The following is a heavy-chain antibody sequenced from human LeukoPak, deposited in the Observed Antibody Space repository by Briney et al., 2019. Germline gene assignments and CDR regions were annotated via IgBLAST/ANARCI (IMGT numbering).Heavy chain of an antibody. CDR2: IYTNGST. CDR1: GVSISSYY. J-gene: IGHJ4*02. CDR3: ARDSGFMGYSSSSHGCFDY. V-gene: IGHV4-4*07. Sequence: SETLSLTCTVSGVSISSYYWSWIRQPAGKGLEWIGRIYTNGSTNYNPSLKSRFTMSVDTSKSQLSLKLRSVTAADTAVYYCARDSGFMGYSSSSHGCFDYWGQGTLVTVSS. D-gene: IGHD6-6*01.